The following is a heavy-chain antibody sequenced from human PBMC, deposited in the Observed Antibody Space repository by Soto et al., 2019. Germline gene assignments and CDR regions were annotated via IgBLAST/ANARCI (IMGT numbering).Heavy chain of an antibody. CDR3: AKTYCGISYHYLDY. J-gene: IGHJ4*01. D-gene: IGHD2-15*01. CDR1: A. V-gene: IGHV3-23*01. Sequence: AVRRVIKAPGKGLEWVSAISGGVGTTYYADSVKGRFTISRDTSKNTLYLQMNSLRAEDTALYFCAKTYCGISYHYLDYW. CDR2: ISGGVGTT.